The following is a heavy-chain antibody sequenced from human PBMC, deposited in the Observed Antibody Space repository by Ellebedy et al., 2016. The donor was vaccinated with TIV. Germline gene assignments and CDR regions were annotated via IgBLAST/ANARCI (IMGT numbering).Heavy chain of an antibody. D-gene: IGHD1-26*01. J-gene: IGHJ5*02. CDR1: GFTFSSYS. V-gene: IGHV3-48*04. Sequence: GGSLRLSXAASGFTFSSYSMNWVRQAPGKGLEWVSSISSSSSTIYYADSVKGRFTISRDNAKNSLYLQMNSLRAEDTAVYYCARDKGGTYPGWFDPWGQGTLVTVSS. CDR3: ARDKGGTYPGWFDP. CDR2: ISSSSSTI.